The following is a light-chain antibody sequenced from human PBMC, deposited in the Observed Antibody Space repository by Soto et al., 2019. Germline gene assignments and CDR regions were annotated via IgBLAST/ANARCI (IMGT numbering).Light chain of an antibody. CDR2: IAS. CDR1: QGISNY. V-gene: IGKV1-9*01. Sequence: QLTQSPSALSASIEDRVTITCRASQGISNYLAWYQQKPGKAPKLLIYIASTLQGGVPSRFSGTGSGTDFSLTISSLQPEDVATYYCQYLNTFPLTFGGGTNVDIK. J-gene: IGKJ4*01. CDR3: QYLNTFPLT.